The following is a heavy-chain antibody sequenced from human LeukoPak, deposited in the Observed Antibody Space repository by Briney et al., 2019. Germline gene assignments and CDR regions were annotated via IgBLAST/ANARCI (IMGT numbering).Heavy chain of an antibody. CDR2: IYYSGSI. Sequence: PSETLSLTCTVSGASISSYYWSWIRQPPGKGLEWIGDIYYSGSIKYNPSLKSRVTMSVDTSKNQFSLKLSSVTTADTAIYYCARENPSGYYNRPIDYWGQGTLVTVSS. CDR1: GASISSYY. V-gene: IGHV4-59*01. D-gene: IGHD3-22*01. J-gene: IGHJ4*02. CDR3: ARENPSGYYNRPIDY.